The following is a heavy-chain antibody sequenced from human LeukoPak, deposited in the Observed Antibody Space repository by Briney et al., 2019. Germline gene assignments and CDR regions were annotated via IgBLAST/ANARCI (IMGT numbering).Heavy chain of an antibody. CDR2: IYSGGST. D-gene: IGHD4-17*01. CDR1: GFTVSSNY. CDR3: ARLSTTFYMDV. J-gene: IGHJ6*03. Sequence: GGSLRLSCAASGFTVSSNYMSWVRQAPGKGLEWVSVIYSGGSTYYADSVKGRFTISRDNSKNTLYLQMNSLRAEDTAVYYCARLSTTFYMDVWGKGTTVTISS. V-gene: IGHV3-66*04.